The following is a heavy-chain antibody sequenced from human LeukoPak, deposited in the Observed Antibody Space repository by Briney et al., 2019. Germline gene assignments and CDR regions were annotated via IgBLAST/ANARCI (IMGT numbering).Heavy chain of an antibody. Sequence: PGGSLRLSCAASGFTFDDYAMHWVRQAPGKDLEWVSLISGDGGSTYYADSVKGRFTISRDNSKNSLYLQMNSLRTEDTALYYCAKDISDYYDSSGYYSWGQGTLVTVSS. D-gene: IGHD3-22*01. CDR3: AKDISDYYDSSGYYS. J-gene: IGHJ4*02. CDR2: ISGDGGST. CDR1: GFTFDDYA. V-gene: IGHV3-43*02.